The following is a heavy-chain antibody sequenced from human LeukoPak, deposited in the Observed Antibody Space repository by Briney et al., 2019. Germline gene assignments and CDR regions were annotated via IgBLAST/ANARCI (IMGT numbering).Heavy chain of an antibody. CDR2: IYTSGSP. Sequence: SETLSLTCTVSGGSISSYYWSWIRQPAGKGLEWIGRIYTSGSPNYNPSLKSRVTMSVDTSKNQFSLKLTSVTAADTAVYYCARVQGPSGGDRYFDYWGQGTLVTVSS. CDR1: GGSISSYY. D-gene: IGHD4-17*01. J-gene: IGHJ4*02. CDR3: ARVQGPSGGDRYFDY. V-gene: IGHV4-4*07.